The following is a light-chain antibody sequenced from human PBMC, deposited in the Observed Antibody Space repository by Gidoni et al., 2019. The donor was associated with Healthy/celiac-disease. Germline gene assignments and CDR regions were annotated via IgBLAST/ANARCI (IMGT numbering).Light chain of an antibody. CDR2: RNN. Sequence: QSVLTQPPSASGTPGQRVTISCSGSSSNIGSNYVYWYQQLPGTAPQLLIYRNNQRPAGVPDRFSGSKSGTSASLAISGLRSEDEADYYCAAWDDILSGWVFGGGTKLTVL. CDR3: AAWDDILSGWV. J-gene: IGLJ3*02. CDR1: SSNIGSNY. V-gene: IGLV1-47*01.